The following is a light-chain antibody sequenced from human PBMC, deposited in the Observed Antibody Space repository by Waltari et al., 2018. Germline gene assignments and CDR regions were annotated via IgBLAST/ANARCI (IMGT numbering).Light chain of an antibody. Sequence: SLSPGERATLPCRTSQSVSSSYLAWYQQKPGEPPRLLYYGSSSRATGIPDRFSGSGSGTDFTLTISRQDAEYLAVYYCQRYGSSPGTFGQGTKVEIK. CDR1: QSVSSSY. V-gene: IGKV3-20*01. CDR2: GSS. J-gene: IGKJ1*01. CDR3: QRYGSSPGT.